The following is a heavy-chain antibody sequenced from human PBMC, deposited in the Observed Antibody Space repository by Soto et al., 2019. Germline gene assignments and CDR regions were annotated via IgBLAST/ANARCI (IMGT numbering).Heavy chain of an antibody. D-gene: IGHD5-18*01. J-gene: IGHJ6*02. CDR1: AFTFSDHG. V-gene: IGHV3-33*01. CDR2: IWFDGVNR. CDR3: ASEGRDDFTSMVNYFYYGMDV. Sequence: QLVESGGGVVQPGGSLRLSCSATASAFTFSDHGMHWVRQTPGKGLEWLAVIWFDGVNRYYADSVKGRFTISRDNSENTLYLQLNSLSDEDTGVYYCASEGRDDFTSMVNYFYYGMDVWGHGTTVAVSS.